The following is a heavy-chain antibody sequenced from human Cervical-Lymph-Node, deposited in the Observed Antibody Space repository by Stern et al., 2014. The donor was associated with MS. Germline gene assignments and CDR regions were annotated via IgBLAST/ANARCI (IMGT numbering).Heavy chain of an antibody. J-gene: IGHJ5*02. Sequence: QLQLQESGPGLVKPSETLSLTCSVSGGSIRTYYWSWIRQPPGKGLEWIGYIYDSGSTNYNPSLKSRVTMSIDTSKNQFSLKLTSLTAADTAVYYCARDLPTVGWFDPWGQGLLVTVSP. D-gene: IGHD4-23*01. V-gene: IGHV4-59*01. CDR3: ARDLPTVGWFDP. CDR2: IYDSGST. CDR1: GGSIRTYY.